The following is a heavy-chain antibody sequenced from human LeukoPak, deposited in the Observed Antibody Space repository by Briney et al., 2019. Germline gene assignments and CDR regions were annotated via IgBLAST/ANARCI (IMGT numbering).Heavy chain of an antibody. CDR1: GFTFSSYW. CDR3: ARDDHSSSGWYYMDV. V-gene: IGHV3-7*01. CDR2: IKQDGSEK. J-gene: IGHJ6*03. D-gene: IGHD6-19*01. Sequence: GGSLRLSCAASGFTFSSYWMSWVRQAPGKGLEWVANIKQDGSEKYYVDSVKGRFTISRDNAKNSLYLQMNSLRAEDTAVYYCARDDHSSSGWYYMDVWGKGTTVTVSS.